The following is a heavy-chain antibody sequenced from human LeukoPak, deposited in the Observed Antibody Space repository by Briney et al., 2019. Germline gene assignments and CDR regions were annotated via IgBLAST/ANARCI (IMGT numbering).Heavy chain of an antibody. Sequence: GGSLRLSRAASGFTFSGYSMNWVRQAPGKGLEWVSSISSSSSYIYYADSVKGRFTISRDNAKNSLYLQMNSLRAEDTAVYYCERCSTLDGGYTMRPNDYWGQGTLVTVSS. CDR1: GFTFSGYS. D-gene: IGHD5-12*01. J-gene: IGHJ4*02. CDR2: ISSSSSYI. V-gene: IGHV3-21*01. CDR3: ERCSTLDGGYTMRPNDY.